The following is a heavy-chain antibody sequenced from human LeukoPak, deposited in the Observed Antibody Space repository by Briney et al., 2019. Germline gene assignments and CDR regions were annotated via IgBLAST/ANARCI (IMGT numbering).Heavy chain of an antibody. CDR1: GGSISSGGYY. CDR2: IYHSGST. J-gene: IGHJ3*02. Sequence: PSETLSLTCTVSGGSISSGGYYWSWIRQPPGMGLEWIGYIYHSGSTYYNPSLKSRVTISVDRSKNQFSLKLSSVTAADTAVYYCASRSYYGGNSFAFDIWGQGTMVTVSS. CDR3: ASRSYYGGNSFAFDI. D-gene: IGHD4-23*01. V-gene: IGHV4-30-2*01.